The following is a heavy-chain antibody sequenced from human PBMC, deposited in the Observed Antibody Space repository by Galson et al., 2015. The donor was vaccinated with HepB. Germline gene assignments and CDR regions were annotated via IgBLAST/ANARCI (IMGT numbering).Heavy chain of an antibody. CDR2: ISYTGDT. CDR1: GGSVSSGNYY. V-gene: IGHV4-61*01. D-gene: IGHD5-12*01. Sequence: ETLSLTCTLSGGSVSSGNYYWSWIRQPPGKGLEWIGYISYTGDTKYNPSLKSRVTISGDTSKNQFSLQLSSVTAADTAVYYCATSSLATILTAAPPGAFDIWGQGTVVTVSS. J-gene: IGHJ3*02. CDR3: ATSSLATILTAAPPGAFDI.